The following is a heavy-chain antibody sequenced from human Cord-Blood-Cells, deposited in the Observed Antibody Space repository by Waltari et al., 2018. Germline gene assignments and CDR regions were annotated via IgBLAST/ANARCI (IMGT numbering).Heavy chain of an antibody. V-gene: IGHV4-34*01. CDR3: ARGEKMTTVTTSYNWFDP. CDR2: IHHSGST. Sequence: VQLQQWGAGLLKPSETLSLTCAVYGGSFSGYSWSWIRQPPGKGLEWLGEIHHSGSTNYNPSLKSRVTISVDTSKNQFSLKLSSVTAADTAVYYCARGEKMTTVTTSYNWFDPWGQGTLVTVAS. D-gene: IGHD4-17*01. J-gene: IGHJ5*02. CDR1: GGSFSGYS.